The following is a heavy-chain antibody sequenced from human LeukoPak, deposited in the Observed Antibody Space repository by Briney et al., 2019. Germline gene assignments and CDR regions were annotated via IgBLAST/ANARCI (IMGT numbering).Heavy chain of an antibody. CDR2: INPNSGGT. D-gene: IGHD3-22*01. J-gene: IGHJ4*02. V-gene: IGHV1-2*02. Sequence: ASVKVSCKASGYTFTGHYMHWVRQAPGQGLEWMGWINPNSGGTNYAQKFQDRVTMTRDTSNSTAYMELSRLRFDDTAVYYCARDQNYHDNRGYYGIDWWGQGTLVTVSS. CDR1: GYTFTGHY. CDR3: ARDQNYHDNRGYYGIDW.